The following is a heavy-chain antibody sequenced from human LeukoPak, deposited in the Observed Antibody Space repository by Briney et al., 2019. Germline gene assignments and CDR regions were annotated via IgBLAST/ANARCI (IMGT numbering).Heavy chain of an antibody. V-gene: IGHV3-74*01. D-gene: IGHD1-20*01. CDR3: LRDLNWSLDQ. Sequence: GGSLRLSCAAPGFTFSNYMMHWVRHAPGKGLVWVSRIKSGGITITYADSVKGRFTISRDNAKNTLYLQMNSLRAEDTAVYYCLRDLNWSLDQWGQGTLVTVSS. CDR1: GFTFSNYM. CDR2: IKSGGITI. J-gene: IGHJ4*02.